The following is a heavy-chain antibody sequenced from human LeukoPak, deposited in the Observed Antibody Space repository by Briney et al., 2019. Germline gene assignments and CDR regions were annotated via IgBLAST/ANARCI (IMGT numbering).Heavy chain of an antibody. J-gene: IGHJ4*02. V-gene: IGHV3-23*01. CDR3: ATALRTTGTTIFDY. CDR2: LSGSGGST. Sequence: GGSLRLSCAASGFTFSNYAMSWVRQAPGKGLEWVSTLSGSGGSTYYADSVKGRFTISRDNSKNTLYLQMNSLRAEDTAVYYCATALRTTGTTIFDYWGQGTLVTVSS. CDR1: GFTFSNYA. D-gene: IGHD1-1*01.